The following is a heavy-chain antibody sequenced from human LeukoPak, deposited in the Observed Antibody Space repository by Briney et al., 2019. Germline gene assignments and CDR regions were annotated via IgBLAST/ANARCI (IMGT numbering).Heavy chain of an antibody. J-gene: IGHJ4*02. CDR3: ARDVFTYYYGSGSYFDY. CDR1: GFTFSSYN. D-gene: IGHD3-10*01. CDR2: ISTTGNTI. V-gene: IGHV3-48*01. Sequence: GGSLRLSCAASGFTFSSYNMNWVRQAPGKGLEWVSYISTTGNTIYYADSVKGRFTISRDNAKNSLYLQMNSLRAEDTDVYYCARDVFTYYYGSGSYFDYWGQGTLVTVSS.